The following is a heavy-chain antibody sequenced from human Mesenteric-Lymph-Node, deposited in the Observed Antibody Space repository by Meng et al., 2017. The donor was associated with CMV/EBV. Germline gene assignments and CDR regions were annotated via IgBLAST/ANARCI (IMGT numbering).Heavy chain of an antibody. CDR1: GGTFSSYA. CDR3: ARTGMLGPFDY. J-gene: IGHJ4*02. CDR2: IIPIFGTA. D-gene: IGHD1-14*01. Sequence: CTASGGTFSSYAISWVRQAPGQGLEWMGGIIPIFGTANYAQKFQGRVTITADESTSTAYMELSSLRSEDTAVYYCARTGMLGPFDYWGQGTLVTVSS. V-gene: IGHV1-69*01.